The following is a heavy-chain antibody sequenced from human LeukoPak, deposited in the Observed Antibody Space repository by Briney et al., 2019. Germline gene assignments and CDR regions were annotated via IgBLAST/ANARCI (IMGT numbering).Heavy chain of an antibody. CDR1: GGSISGYY. V-gene: IGHV4-34*01. Sequence: PSETLSLTCAVYGGSISGYYWSWIRQPPGKGLEWVGEIHYTGGTSYNPSLKSRATISIDTSRNQLSLKLSSVTAADTAVYYCARGNILSGYCFDFWGQGALVTVSS. CDR3: ARGNILSGYCFDF. D-gene: IGHD3-9*01. CDR2: IHYTGGT. J-gene: IGHJ4*02.